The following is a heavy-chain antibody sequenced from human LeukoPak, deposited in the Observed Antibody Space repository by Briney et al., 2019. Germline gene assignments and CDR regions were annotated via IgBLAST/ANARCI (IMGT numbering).Heavy chain of an antibody. D-gene: IGHD6-19*01. Sequence: SVKVSCKASGGTFSSYAISWVRQAPGQGLEWMGGIIPIFGTANYAQKFQGRVTITADKSTSTAYMELSSLRAEDTALYYCARYSGIAVADSWFDPWGQGTLVTVSS. CDR2: IIPIFGTA. CDR1: GGTFSSYA. V-gene: IGHV1-69*06. J-gene: IGHJ5*02. CDR3: ARYSGIAVADSWFDP.